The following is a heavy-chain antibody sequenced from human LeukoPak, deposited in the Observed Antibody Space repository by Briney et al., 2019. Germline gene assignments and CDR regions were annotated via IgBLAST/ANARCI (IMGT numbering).Heavy chain of an antibody. CDR1: GGSISGSYY. V-gene: IGHV4-61*02. J-gene: IGHJ4*02. CDR2: IYTSGST. Sequence: PSQTLSLTCTVSGGSISGSYYWTWIRQPAGKGLEWIGRIYTSGSTNYNPSLTSRVTISLDPSKNQFPLKLSSVTAADTAVYYCAREKSYSSSFGYWGQGTLVTVSS. CDR3: AREKSYSSSFGY. D-gene: IGHD6-6*01.